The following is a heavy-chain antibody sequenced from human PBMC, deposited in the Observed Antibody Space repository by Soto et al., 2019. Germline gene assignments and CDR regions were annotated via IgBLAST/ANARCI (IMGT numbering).Heavy chain of an antibody. CDR2: IYHSGST. CDR1: GGSISSGGYS. CDR3: ARIPSP. D-gene: IGHD2-21*01. V-gene: IGHV4-30-2*01. J-gene: IGHJ5*02. Sequence: QLQLQESGSGLVKPSQTLSLTCAVSGGSISSGGYSWSWIRQPPGKGLEWIGYIYHSGSTYYNPSRRSRVTISVDRSQNQFSLKLSSVADADTAVYSCARIPSPWGQGTLVTVSS.